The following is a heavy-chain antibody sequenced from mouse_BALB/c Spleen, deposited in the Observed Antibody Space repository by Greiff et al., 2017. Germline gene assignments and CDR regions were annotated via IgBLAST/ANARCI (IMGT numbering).Heavy chain of an antibody. CDR3: ARTHYYGSSYPRAMDY. Sequence: QVQLQQSGAELMKPGASVKISCKATGYTFSSYWIEWVKQRPGHGLEWIGEILPGSGSTNYNEKFKGKATFTADTSSNTAYMQLSSLTSEDSAVYYCARTHYYGSSYPRAMDYWGQGTSVTVSS. CDR2: ILPGSGST. CDR1: GYTFSSYW. J-gene: IGHJ4*01. V-gene: IGHV1-9*01. D-gene: IGHD1-1*01.